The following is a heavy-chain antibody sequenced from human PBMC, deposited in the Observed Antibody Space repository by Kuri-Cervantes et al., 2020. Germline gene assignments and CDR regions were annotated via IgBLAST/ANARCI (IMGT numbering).Heavy chain of an antibody. CDR3: ANGHDTNCYNN. CDR2: ISSGATTI. Sequence: GGSLRLSCAASAFTFSNYGMHWVRQAPGKGLEWVSYISSGATTIYYADSVKGRFTISRDNAKNLLYLQMNSLRAEDTAVYYCANGHDTNCYNNWGQGTLVTVSS. D-gene: IGHD2-2*02. V-gene: IGHV3-48*04. J-gene: IGHJ4*02. CDR1: AFTFSNYG.